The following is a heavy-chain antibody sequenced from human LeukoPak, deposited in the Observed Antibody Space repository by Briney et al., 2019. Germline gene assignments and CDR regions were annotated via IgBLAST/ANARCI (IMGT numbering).Heavy chain of an antibody. CDR1: GGTFSSYA. J-gene: IGHJ4*02. CDR2: IIPIFGTA. D-gene: IGHD2-15*01. Sequence: SVKVSCKASGGTFSSYAISWVRQAPGQGLEWMGGIIPIFGTANYAQKFQGRVTMTRDTSTSTVYMELSSLRSEDMAVYYCARDYLKVVVAGTAPSAGHMDYWGQGTLVTVSS. V-gene: IGHV1-69*05. CDR3: ARDYLKVVVAGTAPSAGHMDY.